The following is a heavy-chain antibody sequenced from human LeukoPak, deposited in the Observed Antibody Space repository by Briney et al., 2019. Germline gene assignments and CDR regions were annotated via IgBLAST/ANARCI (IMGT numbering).Heavy chain of an antibody. CDR3: ARDRGSWVTAIGHFDY. V-gene: IGHV4-59*01. CDR1: GGSISSYY. D-gene: IGHD2-21*02. CDR2: IYYSGST. Sequence: SGTLSLTCTVSGGSISSYYWSWIRQPPGKGLEWIGYIYYSGSTNYNPSLKSRVTISVDTSKNQFSLKLSSVTAADTAVYYCARDRGSWVTAIGHFDYWGQGTLVTVSS. J-gene: IGHJ4*02.